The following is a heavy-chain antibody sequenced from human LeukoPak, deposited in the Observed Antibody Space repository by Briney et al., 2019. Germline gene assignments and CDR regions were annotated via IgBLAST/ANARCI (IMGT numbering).Heavy chain of an antibody. CDR2: IIPIFGTA. J-gene: IGHJ3*02. CDR3: ARSGDTSGDAFDI. V-gene: IGHV1-69*05. D-gene: IGHD5-18*01. CDR1: GGTFSSYA. Sequence: GASVKVSCKASGGTFSSYAISWVRQAPGQGLEWMGGIIPIFGTANYAQKFQGRVTMTRNTSISTAYMELSSLRSEDTAVYYCARSGDTSGDAFDIWGQGTMVTVSS.